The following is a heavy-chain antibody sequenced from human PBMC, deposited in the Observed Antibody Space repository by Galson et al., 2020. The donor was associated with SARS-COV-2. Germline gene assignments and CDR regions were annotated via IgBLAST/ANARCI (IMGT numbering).Heavy chain of an antibody. Sequence: GGSLRLSCVVSGFSFNNHGMHWVRQAPGKGLEWVAYISYEGSNKLYADSVKGRLTISRDSSKNTLYLQMNSLRVEDTAVYYCAKRSGWFEIYYIQSAMDIWGQGTTVTVSS. D-gene: IGHD6-19*01. J-gene: IGHJ6*02. V-gene: IGHV3-30*18. CDR2: ISYEGSNK. CDR1: GFSFNNHG. CDR3: AKRSGWFEIYYIQSAMDI.